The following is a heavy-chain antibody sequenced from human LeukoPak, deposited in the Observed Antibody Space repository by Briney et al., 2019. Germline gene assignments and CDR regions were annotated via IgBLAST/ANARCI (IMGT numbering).Heavy chain of an antibody. CDR2: IEQDGSEI. CDR1: GFSLYNYM. Sequence: PGGSLRLSCAASGFSLYNYMMNWVRQAPGKGLEWVAHIEQDGSEIYYVASVKGRFTISRDNANNSLYLQMNNLRAEDTAVYYCAREFSGSLDYWGQGTLVTVSS. V-gene: IGHV3-7*01. D-gene: IGHD1-26*01. J-gene: IGHJ4*02. CDR3: AREFSGSLDY.